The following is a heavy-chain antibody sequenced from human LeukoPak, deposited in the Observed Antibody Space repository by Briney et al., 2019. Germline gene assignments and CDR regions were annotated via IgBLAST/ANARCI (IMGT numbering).Heavy chain of an antibody. D-gene: IGHD3-16*01. J-gene: IGHJ3*02. V-gene: IGHV1-18*01. CDR1: GYIFTSYG. CDR2: ISAYNGNT. CDR3: ARDMITFGGVTLRI. Sequence: ASVKVSCKASGYIFTSYGINWMRQAPGQGLEWMGWISAYNGNTRFAQKLQGRVTMTTDTSTNTAYLELRSLRSDDTAVYHCARDMITFGGVTLRIWGQGTMVTVSS.